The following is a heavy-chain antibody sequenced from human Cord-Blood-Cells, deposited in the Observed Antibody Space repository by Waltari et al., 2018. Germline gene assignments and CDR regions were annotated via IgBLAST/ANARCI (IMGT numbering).Heavy chain of an antibody. CDR2: INHSGST. V-gene: IGHV4-34*01. J-gene: IGHJ4*02. CDR3: ARVPDYDYVWGSYRYFDY. Sequence: QVQLQQWGAGLLKPSETLSLTVAVYGGSFSGYYWSWIRQPPGTGLEWIGEINHSGSTNYNPSRKSRVTISVDTSKNQFSLKLSSVTAADTAVYYCARVPDYDYVWGSYRYFDYWGQGTLVTVSS. CDR1: GGSFSGYY. D-gene: IGHD3-16*02.